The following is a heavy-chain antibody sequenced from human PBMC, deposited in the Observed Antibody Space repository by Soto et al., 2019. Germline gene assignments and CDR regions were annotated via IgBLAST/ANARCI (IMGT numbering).Heavy chain of an antibody. Sequence: SLRLSCAASGFTFSSYSMNWVRQAPGKGLEWVSSISSSSSYIYYADSVKGRFTISRDNAKNSLYLQMNSLRAEDTAVYYCARDVHYDILTGYYVKYWFDPWGQGTLVTVSS. J-gene: IGHJ5*02. CDR2: ISSSSSYI. CDR1: GFTFSSYS. CDR3: ARDVHYDILTGYYVKYWFDP. D-gene: IGHD3-9*01. V-gene: IGHV3-21*01.